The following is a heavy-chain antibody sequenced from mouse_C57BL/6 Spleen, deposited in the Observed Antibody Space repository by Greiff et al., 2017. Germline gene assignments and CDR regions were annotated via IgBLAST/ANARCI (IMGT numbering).Heavy chain of an antibody. CDR1: GYTFTDHY. V-gene: IGHV1-26*01. CDR3: ARSLGYYYAMDY. CDR2: INPNNGGT. J-gene: IGHJ4*01. Sequence: VQLQQSGPELVKPGASVKISCKASGYTFTDHYMNWVKQSHGKSLEWIGDINPNNGGTSDNQKFKGKATLTVDKSSSTAYMELRSLTSEDSAVYYCARSLGYYYAMDYWGQGTSVTVSS.